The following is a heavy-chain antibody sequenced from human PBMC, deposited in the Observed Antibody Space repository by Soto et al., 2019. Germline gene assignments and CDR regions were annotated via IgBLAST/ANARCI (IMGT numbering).Heavy chain of an antibody. CDR1: GYTFTGYY. CDR3: AREIAARPRFYYYGMDV. V-gene: IGHV1-2*04. CDR2: INPNSGGT. J-gene: IGHJ6*02. Sequence: ASVKVSCKAPGYTFTGYYMHWVRQAPGQGLEWMGWINPNSGGTNYAQKFQGWVTMTRDTSISTAYMELSRLRSDDTAVYYCAREIAARPRFYYYGMDVWGQGTTVTVSS. D-gene: IGHD6-6*01.